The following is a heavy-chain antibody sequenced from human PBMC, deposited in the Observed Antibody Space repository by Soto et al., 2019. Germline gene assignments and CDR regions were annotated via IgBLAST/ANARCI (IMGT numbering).Heavy chain of an antibody. CDR3: AADPRPQLVPIDY. V-gene: IGHV3-7*01. D-gene: IGHD6-6*01. Sequence: EVQLVESGGGLVQPGGSLRLSCAASGFTFSSYWMTWVRQAPGKGLEWVANIKQDGSEKYYVDSVKGRFTISRDNAKNSLYLKMNSLRAEDTAVYYCAADPRPQLVPIDYWGQGTLVTVSS. CDR2: IKQDGSEK. J-gene: IGHJ4*02. CDR1: GFTFSSYW.